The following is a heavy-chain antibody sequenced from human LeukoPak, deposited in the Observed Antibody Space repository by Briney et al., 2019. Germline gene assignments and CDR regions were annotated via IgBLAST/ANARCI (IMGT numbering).Heavy chain of an antibody. J-gene: IGHJ3*02. CDR2: IKHSGHT. V-gene: IGHV4-34*01. D-gene: IGHD4-17*01. CDR3: ARRGANDFGDSAGNFAYDI. Sequence: SETLSLTCEVYGGSLSPYWWSWIRQPPGKGLEWIGEIKHSGHTNYNPSLKSRVTISVGTSKKQFSLKLSSVTVADTALYFCARRGANDFGDSAGNFAYDIWGQGTMVTASS. CDR1: GGSLSPYW.